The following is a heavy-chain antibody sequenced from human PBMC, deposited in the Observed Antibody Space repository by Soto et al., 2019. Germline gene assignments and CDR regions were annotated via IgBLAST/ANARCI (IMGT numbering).Heavy chain of an antibody. CDR1: GLTFSTSW. D-gene: IGHD4-17*01. CDR2: MKGDGSKE. J-gene: IGHJ3*02. CDR3: ARDLNYGVSTVYYDVFDT. V-gene: IGHV3-7*01. Sequence: VQLVESGGGLVQPGGSLRLSCLASGLTFSTSWMTWVRQAPGKGLEWVANMKGDGSKENYVDSVKGRFTISRDNAKNSLFLQMNSLRDEDTALYYCARDLNYGVSTVYYDVFDTWGQGTMVTVSP.